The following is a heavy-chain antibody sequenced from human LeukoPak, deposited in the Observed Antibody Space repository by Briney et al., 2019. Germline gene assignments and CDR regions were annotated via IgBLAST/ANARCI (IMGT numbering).Heavy chain of an antibody. CDR3: ARDWAAAGDNWFAP. CDR2: ISAYNGNT. Sequence: ASVKVSCKASGYTFTSYGISWVRQAPGQGLEWMGWISAYNGNTNDAQKLQGRVTMTTDTSTSTAYMELRSLRSDDTAVYYCARDWAAAGDNWFAPWGQGTLVTVSS. CDR1: GYTFTSYG. J-gene: IGHJ5*02. D-gene: IGHD6-13*01. V-gene: IGHV1-18*01.